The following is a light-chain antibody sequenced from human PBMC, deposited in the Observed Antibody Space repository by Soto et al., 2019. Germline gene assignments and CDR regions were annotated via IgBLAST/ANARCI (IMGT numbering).Light chain of an antibody. CDR3: QQCDKRPFT. V-gene: IGKV1-33*01. Sequence: DIQMTQSPSSLSASVGARVPMACQAPQDIPNYLHWYPQTPGTAPKLLIHDASNLEAGVPSRFSGSGAGTASTITISSLPPEALATYSSQQCDKRPFTLGGGTKVEI. CDR1: QDIPNY. J-gene: IGKJ4*01. CDR2: DAS.